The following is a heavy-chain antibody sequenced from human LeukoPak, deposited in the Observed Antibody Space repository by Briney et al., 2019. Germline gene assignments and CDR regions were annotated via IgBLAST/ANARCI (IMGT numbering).Heavy chain of an antibody. CDR1: GFTFSSYS. CDR2: ISSSSSYI. D-gene: IGHD5-24*01. CDR3: ARDREMATITSFDY. V-gene: IGHV3-21*01. Sequence: PGGSLRLSCAASGFTFSSYSMNWVRQAPGKGLEWVSSISSSSSYIYYADSVKGRFTISRDNAKNSLYLQMNSLRAEDTAVYYCARDREMATITSFDYWGQGTLVTVSS. J-gene: IGHJ4*02.